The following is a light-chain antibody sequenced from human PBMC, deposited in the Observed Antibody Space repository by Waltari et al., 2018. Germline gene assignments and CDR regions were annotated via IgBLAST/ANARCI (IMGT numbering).Light chain of an antibody. CDR1: SSDVGGYNY. V-gene: IGLV2-14*01. CDR2: EVS. CDR3: SSYTSSSTVV. J-gene: IGLJ2*01. Sequence: QSALTQPASVSGSPGQSITLSCTGTSSDVGGYNYVSWYQQHPGKAPQLMIYEVSNRPSGVSNRFSGSKSGNTASLTISGRQAEDEADYYCSSYTSSSTVVFGGGTKLTVL.